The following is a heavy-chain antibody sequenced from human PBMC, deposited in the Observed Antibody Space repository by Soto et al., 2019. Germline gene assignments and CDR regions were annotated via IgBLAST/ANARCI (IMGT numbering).Heavy chain of an antibody. CDR1: GFTFSSYA. V-gene: IGHV3-30-3*01. D-gene: IGHD3-16*01. CDR3: ARDPLGGPAMGLWYFDL. Sequence: QVQLVESGGGVVQPGRSLRLSCAASGFTFSSYAMHWVRQAPGKGLEWVAVISDDGSNKYYADSVKGRFTISRDNSKNTLALQMNSLGVYDTAVYYCARDPLGGPAMGLWYFDLWGRGTLVTVSS. J-gene: IGHJ2*01. CDR2: ISDDGSNK.